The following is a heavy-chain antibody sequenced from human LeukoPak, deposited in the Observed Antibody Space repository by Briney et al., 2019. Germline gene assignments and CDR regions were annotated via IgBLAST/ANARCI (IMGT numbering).Heavy chain of an antibody. CDR2: IYTSGST. Sequence: PSETLSLTCTVSGGSISSYYWSWIRQPAGKGLEWIGRIYTSGSTNYNPSLKSRVTMSVDTSKNQFSLKLSSVTAEDTAVYYCARVDTMVRGQSIDYWGQGTLVTVSS. CDR3: ARVDTMVRGQSIDY. CDR1: GGSISSYY. D-gene: IGHD3-10*01. J-gene: IGHJ4*02. V-gene: IGHV4-4*07.